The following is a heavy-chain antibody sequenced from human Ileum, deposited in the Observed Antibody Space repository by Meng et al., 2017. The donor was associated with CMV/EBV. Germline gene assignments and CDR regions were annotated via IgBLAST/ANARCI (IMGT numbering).Heavy chain of an antibody. J-gene: IGHJ5*02. CDR1: GFDFSRHG. D-gene: IGHD6-19*01. CDR3: GRDPRRGNSGWWGVVDL. V-gene: IGHV3-30*02. CDR2: IWYDGSNK. Sequence: GESLRLSCTASGFDFSRHGMHWVRQAPGKGLEWMAFIWYDGSNKVYGESLKGRVTISRDNSKSLLYMQMNSLRFEDTAYYNGGRDPRRGNSGWWGVVDLWGQGALVTVSS.